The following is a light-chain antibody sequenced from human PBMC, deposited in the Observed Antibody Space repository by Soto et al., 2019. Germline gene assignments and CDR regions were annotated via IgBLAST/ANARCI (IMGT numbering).Light chain of an antibody. CDR2: DAS. CDR1: QDISNY. J-gene: IGKJ2*01. V-gene: IGKV1-33*01. Sequence: DIQMTQSPSSLSASVGDRVTITCRASQDISNYLNWYQQKPGKAPKLLIYDASNLETGVPSRFSGSGSGTDFTFTISSLQPEDIATYYCQQYENLPYTFGQGTKLEIK. CDR3: QQYENLPYT.